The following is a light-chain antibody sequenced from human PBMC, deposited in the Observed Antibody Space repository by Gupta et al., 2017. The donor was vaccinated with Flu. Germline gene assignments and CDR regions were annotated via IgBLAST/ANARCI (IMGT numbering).Light chain of an antibody. V-gene: IGKV4-1*01. Sequence: NKSYLGWYQQKPRQPPSLLIKLTSNWASGGPDGFSGRGCGTDFALAFTRLHAEEVAVYYCEHYGSHPRTIGHGTKVEIK. J-gene: IGKJ1*01. CDR3: EHYGSHPRT. CDR2: LTS. CDR1: NKSY.